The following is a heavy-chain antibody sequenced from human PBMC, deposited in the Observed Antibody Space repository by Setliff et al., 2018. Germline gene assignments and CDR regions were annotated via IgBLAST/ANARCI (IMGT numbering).Heavy chain of an antibody. CDR2: INHSGST. D-gene: IGHD2-2*01. CDR3: ARGRMRGSCSGPSCTYDPFDI. J-gene: IGHJ3*02. CDR1: GGSFSNYY. Sequence: SETLSLTCTVYGGSFSNYYWSWIRQPPGKGLEWIGEINHSGSTNYNSSLRSRVTISVDTSKNRFSLILRSVTAADTAVYYCARGRMRGSCSGPSCTYDPFDIWGQGTPVTVSS. V-gene: IGHV4-34*01.